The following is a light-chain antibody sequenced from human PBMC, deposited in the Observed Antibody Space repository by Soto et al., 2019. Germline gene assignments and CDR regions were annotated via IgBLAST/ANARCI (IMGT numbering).Light chain of an antibody. CDR3: CSFEGSYILRV. Sequence: QSALTQPRSVSGSPGQSVTISCTGTSSDVGGYNHVSWYQHHPGKAPKVMIYDVTKRPSGVPDRFSGSKSGNTASLTISGLQAGDEADYSCCSFEGSYILRVFGGGTKVTVL. CDR2: DVT. J-gene: IGLJ2*01. CDR1: SSDVGGYNH. V-gene: IGLV2-11*01.